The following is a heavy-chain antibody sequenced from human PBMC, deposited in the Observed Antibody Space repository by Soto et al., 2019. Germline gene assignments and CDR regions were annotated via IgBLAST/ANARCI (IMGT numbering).Heavy chain of an antibody. CDR3: AKDAGEIYDYVWGSYRRFDY. D-gene: IGHD3-16*02. CDR2: ISGSGGST. CDR1: GFTFSSYA. Sequence: EVQLLESGGGLVQPGGSLRLSCAASGFTFSSYAMSWVRQAPGKGLEWVSAISGSGGSTYYADSVKGRFTISRDNSKNTLYLQMNSLRAEDTAVYYCAKDAGEIYDYVWGSYRRFDYWGQGTLVTVSS. V-gene: IGHV3-23*01. J-gene: IGHJ4*02.